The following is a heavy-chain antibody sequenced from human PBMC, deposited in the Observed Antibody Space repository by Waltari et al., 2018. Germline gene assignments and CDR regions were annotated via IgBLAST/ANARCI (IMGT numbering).Heavy chain of an antibody. CDR3: ASEGSSGYYPDY. V-gene: IGHV1-2*06. CDR1: GYTFTGYY. D-gene: IGHD3-22*01. J-gene: IGHJ4*02. Sequence: QVQLVQSGAEVKKPGASVKVSCKASGYTFTGYYMHWVRQAPGPGLEWMGRSNPNSGGTNYAQKVQGRVTMTRDTSISTAYMELSRLRSDDTAVYYCASEGSSGYYPDYWGQGTLVTVSS. CDR2: SNPNSGGT.